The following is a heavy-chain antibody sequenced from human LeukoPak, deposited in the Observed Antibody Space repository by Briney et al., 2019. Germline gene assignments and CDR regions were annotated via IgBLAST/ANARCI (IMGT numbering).Heavy chain of an antibody. Sequence: SETLSLTCTVSGGSISSYYWSWIRQPPGKGLEWIAYISDIGSINYNPSLKSRVTISLDTSKHQFSLKLSSVTAADTAVYYCAEHLPRNTVDFWGQGTLVTVSS. D-gene: IGHD2/OR15-2a*01. CDR2: ISDIGSI. J-gene: IGHJ4*02. V-gene: IGHV4-59*08. CDR3: AEHLPRNTVDF. CDR1: GGSISSYY.